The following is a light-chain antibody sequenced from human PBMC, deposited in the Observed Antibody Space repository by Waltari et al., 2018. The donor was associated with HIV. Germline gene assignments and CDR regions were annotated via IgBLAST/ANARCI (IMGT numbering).Light chain of an antibody. Sequence: QSVLTQPPSVSGAPGPRVTISCTGSSPNIGAGYDVPWYQQLPGTAPKLLIYGNSNRPSGVPDRFSGSKSGTSASLAITGLQAEDEADYYCQSYDSSLSAYVFGTGTKVTVL. CDR2: GNS. V-gene: IGLV1-40*01. J-gene: IGLJ1*01. CDR1: SPNIGAGYD. CDR3: QSYDSSLSAYV.